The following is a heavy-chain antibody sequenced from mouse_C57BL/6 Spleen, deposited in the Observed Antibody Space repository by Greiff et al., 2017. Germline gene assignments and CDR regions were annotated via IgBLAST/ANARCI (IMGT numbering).Heavy chain of an antibody. CDR3: AREGGGSRYFDV. CDR2: IDPSDSYT. CDR1: GYTFTSYW. V-gene: IGHV1-59*01. D-gene: IGHD1-1*01. J-gene: IGHJ1*03. Sequence: VQLQQPGAELVRPGTSVKLSCKASGYTFTSYWMHWVKQRPGQGLEWIGVIDPSDSYTNYNQKFKGKATLPVDTSSSTAYMQLSSLTSEDSAVYYCAREGGGSRYFDVWGTGTTVTVSS.